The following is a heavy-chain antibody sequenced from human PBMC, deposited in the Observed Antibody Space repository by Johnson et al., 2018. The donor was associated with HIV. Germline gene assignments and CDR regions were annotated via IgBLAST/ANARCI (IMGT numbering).Heavy chain of an antibody. CDR1: GFTFSSYA. V-gene: IGHV3-23*04. Sequence: VQLVESGGGLVQPGGSLRLSCAASGFTFSSYAMSWVRQAPGKGLEWVSAISGSGGSTYYASSVKGRLPISRDNSKNTLYLQMNSLRAEDTAVYYCAKTQWELLGVGAFDIWGQGTMVTVSS. J-gene: IGHJ3*02. CDR3: AKTQWELLGVGAFDI. D-gene: IGHD1-26*01. CDR2: ISGSGGST.